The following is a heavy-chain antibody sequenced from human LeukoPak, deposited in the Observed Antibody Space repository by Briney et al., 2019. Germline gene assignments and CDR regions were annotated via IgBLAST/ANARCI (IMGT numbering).Heavy chain of an antibody. D-gene: IGHD3-22*01. CDR3: ARHRFADDSNLD. CDR1: GGSISSSSYY. J-gene: IGHJ4*02. V-gene: IGHV4-39*01. Sequence: SETLSLTCTVSGGSISSSSYYWGWIRQPPGKGLEWIGSIYYSGSTYYNPSLKSRVTISVDTSKNQFSLKLSSVTAADTAVYYCARHRFADDSNLDRGQGTLVTVSS. CDR2: IYYSGST.